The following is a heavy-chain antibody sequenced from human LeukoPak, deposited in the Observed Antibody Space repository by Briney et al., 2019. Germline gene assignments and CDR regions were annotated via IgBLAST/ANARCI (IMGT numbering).Heavy chain of an antibody. D-gene: IGHD6-19*01. J-gene: IGHJ4*02. Sequence: PSQTLSLTCTVSGGSISSGDYYWSWIRQPPGKGLEWIGYIYYSGSTYYNPSLKSRVTISVDTSKNQFSLKLSSVTAADTAVYYCARDIGVSGRYDYWGQGTLVTVSS. V-gene: IGHV4-30-4*01. CDR1: GGSISSGDYY. CDR3: ARDIGVSGRYDY. CDR2: IYYSGST.